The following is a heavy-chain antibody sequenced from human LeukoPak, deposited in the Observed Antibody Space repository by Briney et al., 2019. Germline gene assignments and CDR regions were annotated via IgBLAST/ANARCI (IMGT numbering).Heavy chain of an antibody. CDR3: ARSLYCSGGSCYLDY. Sequence: GASVKVSCKASGYTFTSYGVSWVRQAPGQGLEWMGWISAYNGNTNYAQKLQGRVTMTTDTSTSTAYMELRSLRSDDTAVYYCARSLYCSGGSCYLDYWGQGTLVTVSS. V-gene: IGHV1-18*01. D-gene: IGHD2-15*01. J-gene: IGHJ4*02. CDR2: ISAYNGNT. CDR1: GYTFTSYG.